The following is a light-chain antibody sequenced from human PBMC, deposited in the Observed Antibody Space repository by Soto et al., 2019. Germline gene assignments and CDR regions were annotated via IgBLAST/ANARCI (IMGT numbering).Light chain of an antibody. CDR3: QQYNNWWT. J-gene: IGKJ1*01. Sequence: EIVVTQSPATLSVYTGERATLSCRASQSVSSNLAWYQEKPGQAPRLLIYGASTRATGIPARFSGSGSGTEFTLTISSLRSEDFAVYYCQQYNNWWTFGHGTKVDI. CDR1: QSVSSN. CDR2: GAS. V-gene: IGKV3-15*01.